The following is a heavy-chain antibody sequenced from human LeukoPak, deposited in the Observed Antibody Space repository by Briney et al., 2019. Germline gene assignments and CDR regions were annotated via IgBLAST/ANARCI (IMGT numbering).Heavy chain of an antibody. CDR2: ISSSSSYI. CDR1: GFTFSSYE. CDR3: AGLTGVMVRGVMSDG. Sequence: GGSLRLSCAASGFTFSSYEMNWVRQAPGKGLEWVSSISSSSSYIYYADSVKGRFTISRDNAKNSLYLQMNSLRAEDTAVYYCAGLTGVMVRGVMSDGWGQGTLVTVSS. V-gene: IGHV3-21*01. D-gene: IGHD3-10*01. J-gene: IGHJ4*02.